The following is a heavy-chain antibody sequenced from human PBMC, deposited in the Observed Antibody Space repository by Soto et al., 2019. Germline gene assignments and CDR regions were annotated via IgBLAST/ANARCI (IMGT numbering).Heavy chain of an antibody. CDR2: INHRGST. Sequence: SETLSLTCAVYGGSFGVYYWSWIRQPPGKGLEWIGEINHRGSTDYNTSLMSRVTISVDTSKNQFSLKLSSVTAADTAVYYCARGVQVTGNSYYYYMDVWGKGTTVTVSS. V-gene: IGHV4-34*01. CDR3: ARGVQVTGNSYYYYMDV. J-gene: IGHJ6*03. CDR1: GGSFGVYY. D-gene: IGHD3-10*01.